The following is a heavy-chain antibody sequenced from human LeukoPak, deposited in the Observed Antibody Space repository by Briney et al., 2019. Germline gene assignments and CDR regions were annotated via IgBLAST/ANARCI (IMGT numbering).Heavy chain of an antibody. CDR3: ARSHDHLWGNYPDY. Sequence: PSKTLSLTCDVSGGSIDSTNWWNWVRQPPGKGLEWIGEIHHDGRINYNPSLKSRVTLSVDKSKNQFSLRLNSVTAADTAMYYCARSHDHLWGNYPDYWGQGTLVTVSS. CDR1: GGSIDSTNW. CDR2: IHHDGRI. J-gene: IGHJ4*02. V-gene: IGHV4/OR15-8*01. D-gene: IGHD3-16*02.